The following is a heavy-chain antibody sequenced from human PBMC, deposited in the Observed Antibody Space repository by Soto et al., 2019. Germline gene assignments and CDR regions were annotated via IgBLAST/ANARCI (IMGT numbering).Heavy chain of an antibody. CDR1: SLTFSSFD. V-gene: IGHV3-13*01. Sequence: EVQLVESGGGLVQPGGSLRLSCAASSLTFSSFDMHWVRQPTGKGLEWVSSIGITGDTYYSASVKGRFPISSEHAENSSYLQMDSLRADDTAVYYCASGSGYCSGASCYPWDWGQGTLVTVSS. CDR3: ASGSGYCSGASCYPWD. CDR2: IGITGDT. D-gene: IGHD2-15*01. J-gene: IGHJ4*02.